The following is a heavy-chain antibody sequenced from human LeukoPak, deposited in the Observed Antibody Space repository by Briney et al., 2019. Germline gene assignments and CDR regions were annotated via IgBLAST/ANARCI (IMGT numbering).Heavy chain of an antibody. J-gene: IGHJ4*02. CDR1: GGSFSGYY. CDR2: INHSGST. Sequence: SETLSLTCAVYGGSFSGYYWSWIRQPPGKGLEWIGEINHSGSTNYNPSLKSRVTISVDTSKNQFSLKLSSVTAADTAVYYCARGTLRFGVEPLYYFDYWGQGTLVTVSS. V-gene: IGHV4-34*01. CDR3: ARGTLRFGVEPLYYFDY. D-gene: IGHD3-10*01.